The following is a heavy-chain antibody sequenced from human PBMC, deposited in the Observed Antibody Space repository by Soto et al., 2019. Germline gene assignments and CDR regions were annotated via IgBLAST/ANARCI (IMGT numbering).Heavy chain of an antibody. Sequence: SVKVSCRASGGTFSSYAISWVRQAPAQGLEWMGGIIPIFGTANYAQKFQGRVTITADESTSTAYMELSSRRSEDTAVYCCARNIVVVSAAGGMDVWGQGTTVSGS. CDR2: IIPIFGTA. V-gene: IGHV1-69*13. J-gene: IGHJ6*02. D-gene: IGHD2-2*01. CDR1: GGTFSSYA. CDR3: ARNIVVVSAAGGMDV.